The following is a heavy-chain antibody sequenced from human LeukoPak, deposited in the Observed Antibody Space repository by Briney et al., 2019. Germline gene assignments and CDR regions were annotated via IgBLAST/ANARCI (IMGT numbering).Heavy chain of an antibody. CDR2: INHSGST. CDR1: GGSFSGYY. J-gene: IGHJ4*02. Sequence: SETLSLTCAVYGGSFSGYYWSWIRQPPGKGLEWIGEINHSGSTNYNPSLKSRVTISVDTSKNQFSLKLSSVTAADTAVYYCARTEDWLLFGYWGQGTLVTVSS. CDR3: ARTEDWLLFGY. D-gene: IGHD3-9*01. V-gene: IGHV4-34*01.